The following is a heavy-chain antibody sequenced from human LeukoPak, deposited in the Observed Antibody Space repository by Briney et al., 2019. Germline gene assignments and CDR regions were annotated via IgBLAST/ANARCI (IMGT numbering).Heavy chain of an antibody. CDR3: AKDRAAVPNYGMDV. J-gene: IGHJ6*02. Sequence: PGGSLRLSCAASGFTFSDYYMSWIRQAPGKGLEWVSYISSSGSTIYYADSVKGRFTISRDNAKNSLYLQMNSLRAEDTAVYYCAKDRAAVPNYGMDVWGQGSTVTVSS. D-gene: IGHD4-17*01. CDR2: ISSSGSTI. CDR1: GFTFSDYY. V-gene: IGHV3-11*01.